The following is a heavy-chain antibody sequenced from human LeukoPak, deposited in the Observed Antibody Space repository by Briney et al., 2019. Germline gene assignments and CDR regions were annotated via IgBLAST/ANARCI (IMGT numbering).Heavy chain of an antibody. CDR2: IYYSGST. CDR3: ARIGAASVLRFLEWFRANWFDP. CDR1: GGSISSYY. V-gene: IGHV4-59*08. D-gene: IGHD3-3*01. Sequence: SETLSLTCTVSGGSISSYYWSWIRQPPGKGLEWIGYIYYSGSTNYNPSLKSRVTISVDTSKNQFSLKLSSVTAADTAVYYCARIGAASVLRFLEWFRANWFDPWGQGTLVTVSS. J-gene: IGHJ5*02.